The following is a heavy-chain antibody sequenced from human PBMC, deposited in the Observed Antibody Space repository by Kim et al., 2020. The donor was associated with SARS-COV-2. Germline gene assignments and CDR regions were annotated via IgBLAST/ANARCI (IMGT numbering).Heavy chain of an antibody. Sequence: SETLSLTCTVSGGSISSSSYYWGWIRQPPGKGLEWIGSIYYSGSTYYNPSLKSRVTISVDTSKNQFSLKLSSVTAADTAVYYCARDERYALYYFDYWGQGTLVTVSS. CDR1: GGSISSSSYY. V-gene: IGHV4-39*07. J-gene: IGHJ4*02. CDR2: IYYSGST. D-gene: IGHD3-9*01. CDR3: ARDERYALYYFDY.